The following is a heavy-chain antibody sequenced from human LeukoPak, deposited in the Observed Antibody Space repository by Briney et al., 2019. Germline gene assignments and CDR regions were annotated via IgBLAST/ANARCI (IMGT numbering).Heavy chain of an antibody. J-gene: IGHJ6*03. D-gene: IGHD6-13*01. CDR3: AKDATAVVGTVYMDV. CDR2: IYSGGST. CDR1: EFSVGSNY. V-gene: IGHV3-66*01. Sequence: GGSLRLSCAASEFSVGSNYMTWVRQAPGKGLEWVSLIYSGGSTYYADSVEGRFTISRDNAKNSLYLQMNSLRAEDTAVYYCAKDATAVVGTVYMDVWGKGTTVTISS.